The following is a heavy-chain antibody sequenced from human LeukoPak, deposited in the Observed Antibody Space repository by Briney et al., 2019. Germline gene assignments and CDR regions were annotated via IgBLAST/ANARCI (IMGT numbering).Heavy chain of an antibody. V-gene: IGHV3-21*01. D-gene: IGHD1-14*01. CDR3: ARARSPGHFDY. CDR2: ISSSSSYI. Sequence: SGGSLRLSCAASGFTFSSYSMNWVRQAPGKGLEWVSSISSSSSYIYYADSLKGRFTISRDSAKNSLYLQMNSLRAEDTAVYYCARARSPGHFDYWGQGTLVTVSS. CDR1: GFTFSSYS. J-gene: IGHJ4*02.